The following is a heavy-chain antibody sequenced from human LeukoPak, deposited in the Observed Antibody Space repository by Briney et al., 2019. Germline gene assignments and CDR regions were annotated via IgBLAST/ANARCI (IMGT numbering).Heavy chain of an antibody. V-gene: IGHV3-66*01. D-gene: IGHD5-12*01. CDR3: ARGRRGYSGYDYVAFDY. CDR1: GFTVSSNY. Sequence: PGGSLRLSCAASGFTVSSNYMSWVRQAPGKGLEWVSVIYSGGSTYYADSVKGRFTISRDNSKNTLYLQMNSLRAEDTAVYYCARGRRGYSGYDYVAFDYWGQETLVTVSS. J-gene: IGHJ4*02. CDR2: IYSGGST.